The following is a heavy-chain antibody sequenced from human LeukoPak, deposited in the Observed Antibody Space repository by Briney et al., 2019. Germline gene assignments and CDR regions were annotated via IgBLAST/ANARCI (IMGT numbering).Heavy chain of an antibody. CDR3: ARGGYSGSYYTGTFDY. V-gene: IGHV1-46*01. CDR2: INPSGGST. J-gene: IGHJ4*02. Sequence: GASVKVSCKASGYTFTGYYMHWVRQAPGQGLEWMGIINPSGGSTSYAQKFQGRVTMTRDTSTSTVYMELSSLRSEDTAVYYCARGGYSGSYYTGTFDYWGQGTLVTVSS. D-gene: IGHD1-26*01. CDR1: GYTFTGYY.